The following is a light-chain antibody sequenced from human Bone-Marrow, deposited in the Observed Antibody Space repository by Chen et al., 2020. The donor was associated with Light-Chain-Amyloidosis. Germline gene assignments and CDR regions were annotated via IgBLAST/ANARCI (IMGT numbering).Light chain of an antibody. Sequence: SYVLTQPSSVSVAPGQTATIACGGHNIGSTSVHWYQQTPGQAPLLVVYDDSDRPSGIPERLSGSNSGNTATLTISRVEAGDEADYYCQVWDRSSARPVFGGGTKLTVL. CDR3: QVWDRSSARPV. CDR2: DDS. J-gene: IGLJ3*02. V-gene: IGLV3-21*02. CDR1: NIGSTS.